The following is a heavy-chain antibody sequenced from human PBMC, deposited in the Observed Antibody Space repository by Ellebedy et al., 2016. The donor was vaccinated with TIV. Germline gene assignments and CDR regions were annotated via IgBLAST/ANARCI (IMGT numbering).Heavy chain of an antibody. V-gene: IGHV4-4*07. CDR3: ARASPTYYYYGMDV. Sequence: SETLSLXXTVPGGSLSSYYWSWIRQPAGKGLEWIGRIYTSGSTNYNPSLKSRVTMSVDTSKNQFSLKLSSVTAADTAVYYCARASPTYYYYGMDVWGQGTTVTVSS. CDR2: IYTSGST. J-gene: IGHJ6*02. CDR1: GGSLSSYY.